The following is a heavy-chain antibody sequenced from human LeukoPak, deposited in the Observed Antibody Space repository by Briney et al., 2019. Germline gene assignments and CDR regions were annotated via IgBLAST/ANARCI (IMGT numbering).Heavy chain of an antibody. J-gene: IGHJ4*02. CDR3: AREMTTVTTAFDY. CDR2: ISSSSSYT. CDR1: GVTFSDYY. Sequence: GGSLRLSCAASGVTFSDYYMSWIRQAPGQGLEWVSYISSSSSYTNYADSVKGRFTISRDNAKNSLYLQMNSLRAEDTAVYYCAREMTTVTTAFDYWGQGTLVTVSS. V-gene: IGHV3-11*06. D-gene: IGHD4-17*01.